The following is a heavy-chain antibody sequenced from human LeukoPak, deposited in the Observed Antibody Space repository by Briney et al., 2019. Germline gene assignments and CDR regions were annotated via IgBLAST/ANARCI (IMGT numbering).Heavy chain of an antibody. CDR1: GFTFSSYS. Sequence: PGGSLRLSCASSGFTFSSYSMNWVRQAPGKGLEWVSYISSSSSTIYYADSVKGRFTISRDNAKNSLYLQMNSLRAEDTAVYYCARDRIVVVPAAMFDYWGQGTLVTVSS. CDR2: ISSSSSTI. V-gene: IGHV3-48*04. D-gene: IGHD2-2*01. CDR3: ARDRIVVVPAAMFDY. J-gene: IGHJ4*02.